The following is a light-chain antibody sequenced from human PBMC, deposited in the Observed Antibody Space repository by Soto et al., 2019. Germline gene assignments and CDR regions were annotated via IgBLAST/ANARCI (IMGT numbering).Light chain of an antibody. Sequence: EIVLTQSPATLSLSPGERATLSCRASQSVSSYLAWYQQKPGQAPRLLIYDASNRATGIPARFSGSGSGTDFPRTISGLEPEVFVVYYCQRRSNGPDTFGPGTKVDIK. CDR3: QRRSNGPDT. V-gene: IGKV3-11*01. CDR2: DAS. J-gene: IGKJ3*01. CDR1: QSVSSY.